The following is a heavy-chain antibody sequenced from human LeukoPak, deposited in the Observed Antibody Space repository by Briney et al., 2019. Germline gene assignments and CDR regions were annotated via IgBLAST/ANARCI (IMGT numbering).Heavy chain of an antibody. J-gene: IGHJ4*02. V-gene: IGHV4-59*08. CDR1: GGSISSYY. CDR2: IYYSGST. D-gene: IGHD6-6*01. CDR3: ARRVYQTSPSFDY. Sequence: SETPSLTCAVYGGSISSYYWSWIWQPPGKGLEWIGYIYYSGSTNYNPSLKSRVTISVDTSKNQFSLKLSSVTAADTAVYYCARRVYQTSPSFDYWGQGTLVTVSS.